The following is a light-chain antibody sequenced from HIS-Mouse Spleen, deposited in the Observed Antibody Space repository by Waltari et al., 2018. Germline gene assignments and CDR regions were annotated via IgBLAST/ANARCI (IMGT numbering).Light chain of an antibody. CDR3: QVWDSSSDHRV. CDR2: DDS. V-gene: IGLV3-21*03. CDR1: NIGSKS. J-gene: IGLJ3*02. Sequence: SYVLTQPPSVSVAPGKTARITWGGNNIGSKSVHWYQQKPSQAPVLVVYDDSDRPSGIPERFSGSNSGNTATLTISRVEAGDEADYYCQVWDSSSDHRVFGGGTKLTVL.